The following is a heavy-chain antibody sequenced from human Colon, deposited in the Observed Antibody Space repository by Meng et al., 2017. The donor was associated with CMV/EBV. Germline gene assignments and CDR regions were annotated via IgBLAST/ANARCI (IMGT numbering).Heavy chain of an antibody. D-gene: IGHD6-19*01. Sequence: QVQLQESGPGLVXPXXXXXLTCTVSGGSVSSGGYYWTWIRQHPGKGLEWFGHIYYSGSTFYNPSLKRRVIISIDTSKNQFSLNLRSVTAADTAVYYCARVSSGWDYFDYWGQGTLVTVSS. CDR2: IYYSGST. CDR1: GGSVSSGGYY. J-gene: IGHJ4*02. V-gene: IGHV4-31*03. CDR3: ARVSSGWDYFDY.